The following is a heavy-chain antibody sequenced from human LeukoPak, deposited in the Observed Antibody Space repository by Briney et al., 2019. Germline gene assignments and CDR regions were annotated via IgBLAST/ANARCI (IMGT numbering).Heavy chain of an antibody. Sequence: PSDTLSLTCTVSGGSISSYYWSWIRQPPGKGLEWIGYIYYSGSTNYNPSLKSRVTISVDTSKNQFSLKLSSVTAADTAVYYCARAYYYGSGSLVDWFDPWGQGTLVTGSS. D-gene: IGHD3-10*01. V-gene: IGHV4-59*07. J-gene: IGHJ5*02. CDR1: GGSISSYY. CDR3: ARAYYYGSGSLVDWFDP. CDR2: IYYSGST.